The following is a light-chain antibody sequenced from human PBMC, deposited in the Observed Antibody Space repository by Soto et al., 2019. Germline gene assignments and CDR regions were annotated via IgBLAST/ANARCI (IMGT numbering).Light chain of an antibody. V-gene: IGKV1-16*02. CDR1: QGIRYY. Sequence: DIQMTQSPSSLSASVGDSVTITCRASQGIRYYLAWFQQKPRKAPKSLIFAAFTLQNGVPSKFSGSGSGTDFTRTISSLQPENSATYFCQQYNSLPYTFGQGTNLEIK. J-gene: IGKJ2*01. CDR2: AAF. CDR3: QQYNSLPYT.